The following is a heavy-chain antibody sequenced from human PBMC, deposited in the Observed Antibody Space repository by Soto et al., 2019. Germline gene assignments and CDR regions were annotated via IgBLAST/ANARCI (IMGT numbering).Heavy chain of an antibody. Sequence: GGSLRLSCAASGFTFSSYSMNWVRQAPGKGLEWVSSISSSSSYIYYADSVKGRFTISRDNAKNSLYLQMNSLRAEDTAVYYCASLGDSGYDDAAFDIWGQGTMVTVSS. J-gene: IGHJ3*02. V-gene: IGHV3-21*01. CDR3: ASLGDSGYDDAAFDI. CDR2: ISSSSSYI. D-gene: IGHD5-12*01. CDR1: GFTFSSYS.